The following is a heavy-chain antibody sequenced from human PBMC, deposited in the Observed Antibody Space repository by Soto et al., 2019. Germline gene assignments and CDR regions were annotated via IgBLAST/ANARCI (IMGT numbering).Heavy chain of an antibody. V-gene: IGHV3-33*01. J-gene: IGHJ5*02. CDR1: GFTFSSYG. CDR2: IWNDGTNE. Sequence: QVPVVESGGGVVQPGRSLRLSCAASGFTFSSYGMHWVRQAPGKGLEWVAIIWNDGTNEYYGDSVRGRFTISRDNSKNTMYLQMTSLRAEDTAVYYCARGGLRGKFDLFDPWGQGTLVTVSS. CDR3: ARGGLRGKFDLFDP. D-gene: IGHD3-10*01.